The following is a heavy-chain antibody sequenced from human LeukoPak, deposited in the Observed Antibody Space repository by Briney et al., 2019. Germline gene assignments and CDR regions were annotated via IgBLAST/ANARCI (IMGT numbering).Heavy chain of an antibody. Sequence: SETLSLTCTVSGGSISSYYWSWIRQPAGKGLEWIGRIYTSGSTNYNPSLKSRVTMSVDTSKNQFSLKLSSVTAADTAVYYCARDFLDCSSTGCYTSFDYWGQGTLVTVSS. CDR2: IYTSGST. J-gene: IGHJ4*02. D-gene: IGHD2-2*02. V-gene: IGHV4-4*07. CDR3: ARDFLDCSSTGCYTSFDY. CDR1: GGSISSYY.